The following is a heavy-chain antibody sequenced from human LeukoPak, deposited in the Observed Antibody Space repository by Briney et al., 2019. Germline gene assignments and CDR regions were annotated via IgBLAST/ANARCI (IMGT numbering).Heavy chain of an antibody. CDR2: ISYDGSNK. J-gene: IGHJ6*03. CDR1: GFTFSRHA. CDR3: ARDFGNDYYYYMDV. Sequence: GGSLRLSCAASGFTFSRHAMHWVRRAPGKGLEWVAVISYDGSNKYYAESVKGRFTISRDNSKNMLYLQMNSLRAEDTAVYSCARDFGNDYYYYMDVWGKGTTVIVSS. D-gene: IGHD4-23*01. V-gene: IGHV3-30-3*01.